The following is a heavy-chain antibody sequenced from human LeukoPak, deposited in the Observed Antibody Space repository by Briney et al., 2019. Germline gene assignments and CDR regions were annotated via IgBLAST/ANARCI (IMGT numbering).Heavy chain of an antibody. J-gene: IGHJ4*02. CDR2: IIPIFGTA. CDR3: VRSSGSYYLTFDY. D-gene: IGHD1-26*01. V-gene: IGHV1-69*13. CDR1: GGTFSSYA. Sequence: GASVKVSCKASGGTFSSYAISWVRQAPGQGLEWMGGIIPIFGTANYAQKFQGRVTITADESTSTAYMELSSLRSEDTAVYYCVRSSGSYYLTFDYWGQGTLVTVSS.